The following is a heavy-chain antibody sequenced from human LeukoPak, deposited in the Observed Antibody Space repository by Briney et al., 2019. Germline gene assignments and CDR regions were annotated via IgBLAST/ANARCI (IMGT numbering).Heavy chain of an antibody. CDR3: ARTPQLWYALRFDP. V-gene: IGHV4-38-2*02. J-gene: IGHJ5*02. CDR2: IYHTGGT. D-gene: IGHD5-18*01. Sequence: SETLSLTCTVSGSSITSGYYWGWIRQPPGKGLEWLGSIYHTGGTYFNPSLQSRVAISVDTSKNQFSLKLNSVTAADTAVYYCARTPQLWYALRFDPWGQGTLVTVSS. CDR1: GSSITSGYY.